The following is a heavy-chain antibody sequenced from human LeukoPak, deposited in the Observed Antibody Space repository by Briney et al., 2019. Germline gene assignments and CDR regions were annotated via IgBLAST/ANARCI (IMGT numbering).Heavy chain of an antibody. CDR1: GGSVSSGSYY. CDR2: IYTSGST. D-gene: IGHD6-13*01. V-gene: IGHV4-61*02. J-gene: IGHJ4*02. Sequence: SETLSLTCIDSGGSVSSGSYYWSWIRQPAGKGLEWIGRIYTSGSTNYNPSLKSRVTMSVDTSKNQFSLKLSSVTAADTAVYYCARGPYSSSWYPRFDYWGQGTLVTVSS. CDR3: ARGPYSSSWYPRFDY.